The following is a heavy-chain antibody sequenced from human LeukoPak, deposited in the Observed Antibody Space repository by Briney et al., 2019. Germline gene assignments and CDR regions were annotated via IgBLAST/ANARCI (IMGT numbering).Heavy chain of an antibody. J-gene: IGHJ3*02. CDR3: ARDTGSSSSGWYGSPLRSAFDI. CDR1: GYTFTSYD. V-gene: IGHV7-4-1*02. D-gene: IGHD6-19*01. Sequence: ASVKVSCKASGYTFTSYDINWVRQATGQGLEWMGWIHPSTGNPTYAQGFTGRFVFSLDTSVSTAYLQISSLKAEDTAVYYCARDTGSSSSGWYGSPLRSAFDIWGQGTMVTVSS. CDR2: IHPSTGNP.